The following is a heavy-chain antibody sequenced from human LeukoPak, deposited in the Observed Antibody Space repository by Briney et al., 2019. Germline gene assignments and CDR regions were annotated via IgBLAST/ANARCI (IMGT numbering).Heavy chain of an antibody. Sequence: GGSLRLSCAASGFTFSSYSMNWVRQAPGKGLEWVSYISSSSSTIYYADSVKGRFTISRDNAKNSLYPQMNSLRVEDTAVYYCAREDHSNYNYWGQGTLVTVSS. J-gene: IGHJ4*02. CDR1: GFTFSSYS. CDR2: ISSSSSTI. CDR3: AREDHSNYNY. D-gene: IGHD4-11*01. V-gene: IGHV3-48*04.